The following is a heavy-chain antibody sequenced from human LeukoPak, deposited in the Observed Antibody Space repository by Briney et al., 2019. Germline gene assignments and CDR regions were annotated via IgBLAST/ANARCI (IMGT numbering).Heavy chain of an antibody. CDR2: IYYSGST. CDR3: ARVDDSSGSMFDY. CDR1: GGSISSYY. D-gene: IGHD3-22*01. J-gene: IGHJ4*02. Sequence: SETLSLTCTVSGGSISSYYWSWIRQPPGKGLEWIGYIYYSGSTNYNPSLKSRVTISVDTSKNQFSLELSSVTAADTAVYYCARVDDSSGSMFDYWGQGTLVTVSS. V-gene: IGHV4-59*01.